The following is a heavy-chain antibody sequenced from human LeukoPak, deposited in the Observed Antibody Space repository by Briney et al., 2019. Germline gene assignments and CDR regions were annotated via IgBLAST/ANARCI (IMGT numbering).Heavy chain of an antibody. CDR2: VYYSGRT. CDR1: GDSVNSFYY. Sequence: SETLSLTCTVSGDSVNSFYYWGWIRQPPGKGLEWIASVYYSGRTYTNPSLKSRVTISVDTSKNHFSLKLDSVTAADTAVYYCARQGSSGWSHFGHWGQGTLVTVSS. CDR3: ARQGSSGWSHFGH. J-gene: IGHJ4*02. D-gene: IGHD6-19*01. V-gene: IGHV4-39*01.